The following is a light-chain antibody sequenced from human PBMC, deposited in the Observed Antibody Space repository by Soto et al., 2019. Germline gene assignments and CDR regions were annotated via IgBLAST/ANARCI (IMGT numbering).Light chain of an antibody. CDR3: QQRDNWPWT. V-gene: IGKV3-11*01. J-gene: IGKJ1*01. Sequence: ETVLTQSRSTLSLSPGPRPTLPCRASRRVSSYLAWYQQKAGQAPRLLIYDASNRAAGTPARFSGSVYGTDFNLTISSLETEDFAVYYCQQRDNWPWTFGQGTKVDIK. CDR1: RRVSSY. CDR2: DAS.